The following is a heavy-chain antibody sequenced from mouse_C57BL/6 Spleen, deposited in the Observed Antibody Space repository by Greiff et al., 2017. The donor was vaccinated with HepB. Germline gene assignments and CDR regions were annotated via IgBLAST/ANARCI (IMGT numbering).Heavy chain of an antibody. CDR3: ARSVSAGSVGYYSDY. J-gene: IGHJ2*01. CDR1: GYTFTSYW. V-gene: IGHV1-61*01. D-gene: IGHD3-2*02. Sequence: VQLQQSGAELVRPGSSVKLSCKASGYTFTSYWRDWVKQRPGQGLEWIGNISPSDSDNHYKQKFKDKATLTVDKSSSTASMQLSSLTSEDSAVYYAARSVSAGSVGYYSDYWGKGNTLTVSP. CDR2: ISPSDSDN.